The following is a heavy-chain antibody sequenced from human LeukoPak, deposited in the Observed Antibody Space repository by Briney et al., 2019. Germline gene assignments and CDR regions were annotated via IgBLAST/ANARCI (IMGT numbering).Heavy chain of an antibody. Sequence: PSETLSLTCAVSGGSISSGGYSWSWVRQPPGEGLEWVGYIYHSGSTYYNPSLQSRVTISLDRSKNQFSLKLSSMTAADTAVYYCASGNTGYDRDSFDIWGQGTMVPVSS. J-gene: IGHJ3*02. CDR1: GGSISSGGYS. CDR3: ASGNTGYDRDSFDI. CDR2: IYHSGST. D-gene: IGHD5-12*01. V-gene: IGHV4-30-2*01.